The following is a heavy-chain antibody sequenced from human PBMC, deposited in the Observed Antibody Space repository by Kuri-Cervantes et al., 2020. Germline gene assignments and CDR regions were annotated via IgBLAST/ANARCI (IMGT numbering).Heavy chain of an antibody. J-gene: IGHJ3*02. D-gene: IGHD3-10*01. CDR3: ARIKGRGVIAFDI. Sequence: GSLRLSCTVSGGSISSSSYYWGWIRQPPGKGLEWIGSIYYSGSTYYNPSLKSRVTISVDKSKNQFSLKLSSVTAADTAVYYCARIKGRGVIAFDIWGQGTMVTVSS. V-gene: IGHV4-39*07. CDR2: IYYSGST. CDR1: GGSISSSSYY.